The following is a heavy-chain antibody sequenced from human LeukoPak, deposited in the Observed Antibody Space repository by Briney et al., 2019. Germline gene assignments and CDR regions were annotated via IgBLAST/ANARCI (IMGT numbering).Heavy chain of an antibody. V-gene: IGHV3-7*01. CDR1: GSTFTSYW. D-gene: IGHD3-16*01. Sequence: GGSLRLSCAASGSTFTSYWMSWVRQAPGKGLEWVANIKRDGSEKYYVDSVKGRFTISRDNAKNSLYLQMNSLRAEDTAVYYCARDNYLFGGYYYYYGMDVWGQGTTVTVSS. J-gene: IGHJ6*02. CDR3: ARDNYLFGGYYYYYGMDV. CDR2: IKRDGSEK.